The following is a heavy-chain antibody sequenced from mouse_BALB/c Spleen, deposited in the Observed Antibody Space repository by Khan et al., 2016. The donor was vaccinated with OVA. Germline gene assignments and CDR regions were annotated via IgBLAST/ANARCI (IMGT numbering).Heavy chain of an antibody. Sequence: QVQLQQSGPELVKPGTSVKMSCKASGYTFTDYVISWVKQRTGQGLEWIGESYPGSGSTYYSGKFKGKATLTADKSSNTAYMQLSRLTSEDSAVSFCSRSYGGAWFACWGQGTLVTVSA. J-gene: IGHJ3*01. CDR1: GYTFTDYV. CDR3: SRSYGGAWFAC. CDR2: SYPGSGST. D-gene: IGHD1-2*01. V-gene: IGHV1-77*01.